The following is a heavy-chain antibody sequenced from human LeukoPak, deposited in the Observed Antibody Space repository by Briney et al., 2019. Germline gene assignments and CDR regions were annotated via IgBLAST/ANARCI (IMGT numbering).Heavy chain of an antibody. Sequence: SGGSLRLSCAASAFTFSSYAMSWVRQAPGKGPEWVSVISGGGGSTFYADSVKGRFTISRDNSKNTLYLQMNSLRAEDTAIYYCARGVSSGLYYFDYWGQGTLVTVSS. D-gene: IGHD6-19*01. CDR1: AFTFSSYA. J-gene: IGHJ4*02. V-gene: IGHV3-23*01. CDR2: ISGGGGST. CDR3: ARGVSSGLYYFDY.